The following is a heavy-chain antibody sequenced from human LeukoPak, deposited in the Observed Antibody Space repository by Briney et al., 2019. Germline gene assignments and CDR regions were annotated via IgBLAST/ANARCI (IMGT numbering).Heavy chain of an antibody. V-gene: IGHV1-69*13. CDR2: ITPIFGTA. CDR3: ARLTMAPTLFDY. D-gene: IGHD3-10*01. CDR1: GGTFNRYA. J-gene: IGHJ4*02. Sequence: ASVKVSCKASGGTFNRYAISWVRQAPGQGLEWMGGITPIFGTANYAQKFQGRLTITADESTDTAYMELSSLRSEDTAVYYCARLTMAPTLFDYWGQGTLVTVSS.